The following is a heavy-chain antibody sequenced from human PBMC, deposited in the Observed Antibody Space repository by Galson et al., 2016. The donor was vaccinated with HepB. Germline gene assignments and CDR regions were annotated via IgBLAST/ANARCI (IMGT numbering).Heavy chain of an antibody. CDR3: ARQKSLGGRTFWYFDL. J-gene: IGHJ2*01. D-gene: IGHD3-16*01. V-gene: IGHV5-51*01. CDR2: IFPRDSDT. Sequence: QSGAEVKKPGESLKITCKGSGYDFSNYWLVWVRQMPGKGLEWMGIIFPRDSDTRYNPSFQGQVTISADRSTKTAHIQLSSLKASDSAIYYCARQKSLGGRTFWYFDLWGRGTPVTVSS. CDR1: GYDFSNYW.